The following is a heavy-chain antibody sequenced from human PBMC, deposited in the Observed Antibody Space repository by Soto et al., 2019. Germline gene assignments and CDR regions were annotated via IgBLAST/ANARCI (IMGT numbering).Heavy chain of an antibody. J-gene: IGHJ6*02. CDR1: GYTFTGYY. V-gene: IGHV1-2*02. CDR3: ARDRAALEGYYYGMDV. D-gene: IGHD1-1*01. CDR2: INPNSGGT. Sequence: VKVSCKASGYTFTGYYMHWVRQAPGQGLEWMGWINPNSGGTNYAQKFQGRVTMTRDTSISTAYMELSRLRSDDTAVYYCARDRAALEGYYYGMDVWGQGTTVTVSS.